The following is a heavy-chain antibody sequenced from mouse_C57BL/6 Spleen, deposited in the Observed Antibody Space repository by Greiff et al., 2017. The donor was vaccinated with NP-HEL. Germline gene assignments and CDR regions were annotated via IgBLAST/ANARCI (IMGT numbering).Heavy chain of an antibody. D-gene: IGHD2-1*01. V-gene: IGHV7-3*01. J-gene: IGHJ1*03. CDR1: GFTFTDYY. CDR2: IRNKANGYTT. CDR3: ARCRYYRNGWYVEV. Sequence: EVKLVESGGGLVQPGGSLSLSCAASGFTFTDYYMSWVRQPPGKALEWLGFIRNKANGYTTEYSASVKGRFTISRDNSQSILYLQMNALRAEDSATYYCARCRYYRNGWYVEVWGTGTTVTVSS.